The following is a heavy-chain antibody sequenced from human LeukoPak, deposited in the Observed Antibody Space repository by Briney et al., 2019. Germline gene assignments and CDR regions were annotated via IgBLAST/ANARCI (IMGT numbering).Heavy chain of an antibody. D-gene: IGHD6-13*01. CDR2: IYYSGST. V-gene: IGHV4-39*07. CDR3: ARDVAAVGNNWFDP. J-gene: IGHJ5*02. CDR1: GGSISSSSYY. Sequence: PSQTLSLTCTVSGGSISSSSYYWGWIRQPPGKGLEWIGSIYYSGSTYYNPSLKSRVTMSVDTSKNQFSLKLSSVTAADTAVYYCARDVAAVGNNWFDPWGQGTLVTVSS.